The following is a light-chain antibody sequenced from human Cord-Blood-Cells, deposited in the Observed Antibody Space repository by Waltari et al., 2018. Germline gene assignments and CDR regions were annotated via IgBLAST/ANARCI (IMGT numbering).Light chain of an antibody. CDR2: DVS. V-gene: IGLV2-11*01. CDR3: CSYAGSLRV. Sequence: QSALTQPRSVSGSPGQSVTISCTGTSSDVGGYNYFSWYQQHPGKAPKLMIYDVSKRPSGVPDRFSGSKSGNTASLTISGLQAEDEADYYCCSYAGSLRVFGGGTKLTVL. J-gene: IGLJ3*02. CDR1: SSDVGGYNY.